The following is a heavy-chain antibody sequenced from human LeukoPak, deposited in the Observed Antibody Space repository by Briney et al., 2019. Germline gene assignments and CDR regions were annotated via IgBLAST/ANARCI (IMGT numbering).Heavy chain of an antibody. CDR1: GLTFSSYG. CDR3: AKDRDGYNPDYYYYGMDV. Sequence: GGSLRLSCAASGLTFSSYGMHWVRQAPGKGLEWVAVISYDGSNKYYADSVKGRFTISRDNSKNTLYLQMNSLRAEDTAVYYCAKDRDGYNPDYYYYGMDVWGQGTTVTVSS. V-gene: IGHV3-30*18. CDR2: ISYDGSNK. J-gene: IGHJ6*02. D-gene: IGHD5-24*01.